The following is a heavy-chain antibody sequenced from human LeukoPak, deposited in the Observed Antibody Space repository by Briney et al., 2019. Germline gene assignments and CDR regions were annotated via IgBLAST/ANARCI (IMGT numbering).Heavy chain of an antibody. CDR3: ATVSMGRGVIITEYFDY. Sequence: ASVKVSCKVSGYTLTKLSMHWVRQAPGKGLEWMGGFDPEDGETIYAQKFQGRVTMTGDTSTDTAYMELSSLRSEDTAVYYCATVSMGRGVIITEYFDYWGQGTLVTVSS. D-gene: IGHD3-10*01. V-gene: IGHV1-24*01. CDR2: FDPEDGET. CDR1: GYTLTKLS. J-gene: IGHJ4*02.